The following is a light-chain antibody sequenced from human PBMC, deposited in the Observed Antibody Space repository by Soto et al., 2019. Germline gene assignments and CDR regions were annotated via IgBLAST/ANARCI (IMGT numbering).Light chain of an antibody. CDR2: KAS. CDR1: EDIRTW. CDR3: QHRSKWLA. J-gene: IGKJ4*01. Sequence: IQMTQSPSTLSASFGDRVTITCRASEDIRTWLAWYQQKPGKAPKLLIYKASSLESGVPSRFSGSGSGTDFTLTITSLEPEDFAVYYCQHRSKWLAFGGGTKVDIK. V-gene: IGKV1-5*03.